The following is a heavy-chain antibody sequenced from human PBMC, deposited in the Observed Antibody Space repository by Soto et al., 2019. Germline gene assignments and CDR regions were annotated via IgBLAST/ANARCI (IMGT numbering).Heavy chain of an antibody. Sequence: SQTLSLTCAISGDSVSSNSAAWNWIRQSPSRGLEWLGRTYYRSKWYNDYAVSVKSRITINPDTSKNQFSLQLNSVTPEDTAVYYWAKGLFLTEQLVTLIPPHLFDPRGPGNLVTVSS. CDR1: GDSVSSNSAA. CDR2: TYYRSKWYN. CDR3: AKGLFLTEQLVTLIPPHLFDP. J-gene: IGHJ5*02. D-gene: IGHD6-13*01. V-gene: IGHV6-1*01.